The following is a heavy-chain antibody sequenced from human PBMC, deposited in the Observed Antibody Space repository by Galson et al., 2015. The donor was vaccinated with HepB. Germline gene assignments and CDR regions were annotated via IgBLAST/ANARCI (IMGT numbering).Heavy chain of an antibody. CDR2: IIPIFGTA. Sequence: VKVSCKASGGTFSSYAISWVRQAPGQGLEWMGGIIPIFGTANYAQKFQGRVTITADESTSTAYMELSSLRSEDTAVYYCATFEYSSSSSRLDYYYYGMDVWGQGTTVTVSS. D-gene: IGHD6-6*01. V-gene: IGHV1-69*01. J-gene: IGHJ6*02. CDR1: GGTFSSYA. CDR3: ATFEYSSSSSRLDYYYYGMDV.